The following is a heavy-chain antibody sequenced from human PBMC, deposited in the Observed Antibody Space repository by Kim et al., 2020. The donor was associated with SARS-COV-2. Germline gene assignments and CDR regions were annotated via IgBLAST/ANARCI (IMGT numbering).Heavy chain of an antibody. Sequence: ASVKVSCKASGYTFTSYGISWVRQAPGQGLEWMGWISAYNGNTNYAQKLQGRVTMTTDTSTSTAYMELRSLRSDDTAVYYCARDYYYGSGSYAYGMDVWGQGTTVTVSS. D-gene: IGHD3-10*01. J-gene: IGHJ6*02. CDR2: ISAYNGNT. CDR1: GYTFTSYG. CDR3: ARDYYYGSGSYAYGMDV. V-gene: IGHV1-18*01.